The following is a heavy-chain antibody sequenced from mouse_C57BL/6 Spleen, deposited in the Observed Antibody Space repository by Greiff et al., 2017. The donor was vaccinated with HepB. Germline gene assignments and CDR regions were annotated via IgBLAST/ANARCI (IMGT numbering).Heavy chain of an antibody. D-gene: IGHD2-5*01. V-gene: IGHV14-4*01. J-gene: IGHJ2*01. CDR1: GFNIKDDY. CDR3: IVTFDY. Sequence: VQLKESGAELVRPGASVKLSCTASGFNIKDDYMHWVKQRPEQGLEWIGWIDPENGDTEYASKFQAKATITADTSSNTAYLQLSSLTSEDTAVYYCIVTFDYWGQGTTLTVSS. CDR2: IDPENGDT.